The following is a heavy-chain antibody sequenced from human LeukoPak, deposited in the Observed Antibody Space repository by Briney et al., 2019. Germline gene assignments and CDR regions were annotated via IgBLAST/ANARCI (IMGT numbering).Heavy chain of an antibody. D-gene: IGHD1-1*01. CDR2: IYYSGST. Sequence: PSQTLSLTCTVSGGSISSGGYYWSWIRQHPGKGLEWIGYIYYSGSTYYNPSLKSRVTISVDTSKNQFSLKLSSVTAADTAVYYCARPPTHHDAFDIWGQGTMVTVSS. V-gene: IGHV4-31*03. CDR3: ARPPTHHDAFDI. CDR1: GGSISSGGYY. J-gene: IGHJ3*02.